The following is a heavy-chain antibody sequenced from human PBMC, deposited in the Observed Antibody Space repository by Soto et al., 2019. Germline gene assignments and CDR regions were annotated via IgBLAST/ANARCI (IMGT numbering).Heavy chain of an antibody. D-gene: IGHD4-4*01. CDR3: ARDSHRGGNSEIGTYYYYCGMDV. Sequence: KPSETLSLTCTVSGGSISSGGYYWSWIRQHPGKGLEWIGYIYYSGSTYYNPSLKSRVTISVDTSKNQFSLKLSSVTAADTAVYYCARDSHRGGNSEIGTYYYYCGMDVWGQGTTVTVSS. J-gene: IGHJ6*02. CDR2: IYYSGST. V-gene: IGHV4-31*03. CDR1: GGSISSGGYY.